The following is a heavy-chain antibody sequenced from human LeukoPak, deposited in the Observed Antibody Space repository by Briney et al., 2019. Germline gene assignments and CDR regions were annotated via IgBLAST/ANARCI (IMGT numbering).Heavy chain of an antibody. V-gene: IGHV4-39*02. CDR2: IYYSGST. CDR3: AREHGWCGGDCNVNDAFDI. D-gene: IGHD2-21*01. CDR1: GGSISSSSYY. J-gene: IGHJ3*02. Sequence: SETLSLTCTVSGGSISSSSYYWGWIRQPPGKGLEWIGNIYYSGSTYYNPSLKSRVTISVDTSKNQFSLKLSSVTAADTAVYYCAREHGWCGGDCNVNDAFDIWGQGTMVTVSS.